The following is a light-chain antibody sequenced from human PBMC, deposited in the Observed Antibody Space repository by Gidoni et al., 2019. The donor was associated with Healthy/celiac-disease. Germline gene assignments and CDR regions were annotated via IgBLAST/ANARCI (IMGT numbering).Light chain of an antibody. J-gene: IGLJ2*01. CDR1: SSDVGGYNY. CDR3: SAYTSSSTLE. CDR2: EVS. Sequence: QSALTQPVSVSGSPGQSLTISCTGTSSDVGGYNYVSWFQQPPGKAPKLMIYEVSKRPSGVPDRFSGSKSGNTASLTISGLQAEDEADYYCSAYTSSSTLEFGGGTKLTVL. V-gene: IGLV2-14*01.